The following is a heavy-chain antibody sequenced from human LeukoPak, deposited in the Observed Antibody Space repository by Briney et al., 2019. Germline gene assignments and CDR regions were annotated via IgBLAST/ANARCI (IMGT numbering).Heavy chain of an antibody. CDR1: GYSISSGYY. Sequence: PSETLSLTCTVSGYSISSGYYWGWIRQPPGKGLEWIGYIYYSGSTNYNPSLKSRVTISVGTSKNQLSLKLSSVTAADTAVYYCARDGYCSGGSCYSWFDPWGQGTLVTVSS. CDR3: ARDGYCSGGSCYSWFDP. V-gene: IGHV4-61*01. CDR2: IYYSGST. J-gene: IGHJ5*02. D-gene: IGHD2-15*01.